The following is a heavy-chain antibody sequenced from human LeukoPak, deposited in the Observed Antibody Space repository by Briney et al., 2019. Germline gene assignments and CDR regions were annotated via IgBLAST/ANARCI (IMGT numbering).Heavy chain of an antibody. J-gene: IGHJ3*02. D-gene: IGHD2-21*02. V-gene: IGHV3-21*01. CDR1: GFTFSSYS. CDR3: ARREDCGGDSCPDAFDI. CDR2: ISSSSSYI. Sequence: GGSLRLSCAASGFTFSSYSMNWVRQAPGKGLEWVSSISSSSSYIYYADSAKGRFTISRDNAKNSLYLQMNSLRAEDTAVYYCARREDCGGDSCPDAFDIWGQGTMATVSS.